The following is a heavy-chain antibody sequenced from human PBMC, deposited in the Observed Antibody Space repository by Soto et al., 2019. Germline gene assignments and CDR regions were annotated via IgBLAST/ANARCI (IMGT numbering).Heavy chain of an antibody. CDR3: ARMRGAGAYYYYPMDV. V-gene: IGHV2-70*01. Sequence: SGPTLVNPRQTLTLTCTFSGFSLTTPGLCVSWIRQPPGKALEWLAVIDWDDDKYYSTSLTTRLSISMDTSKNQVVLEMTNVAPVDTATYFCARMRGAGAYYYYPMDVWGQGTRVTVPS. J-gene: IGHJ6*02. CDR2: IDWDDDK. CDR1: GFSLTTPGLC. D-gene: IGHD3-10*01.